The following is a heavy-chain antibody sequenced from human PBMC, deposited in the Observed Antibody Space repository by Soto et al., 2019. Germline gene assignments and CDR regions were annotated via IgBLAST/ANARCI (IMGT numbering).Heavy chain of an antibody. CDR2: ISYDGSNK. D-gene: IGHD1-26*01. Sequence: GGSLRLSCAASGFTFSSYAMHWVRQAPGKGLEWVAVISYDGSNKYYADSVKGRFTISRDNSKNTLYLQMNSLRAEDTVVYYCARGKYYPTGNYYYYYMDVWGKGTMVTVSS. CDR1: GFTFSSYA. V-gene: IGHV3-30*14. CDR3: ARGKYYPTGNYYYYYMDV. J-gene: IGHJ6*03.